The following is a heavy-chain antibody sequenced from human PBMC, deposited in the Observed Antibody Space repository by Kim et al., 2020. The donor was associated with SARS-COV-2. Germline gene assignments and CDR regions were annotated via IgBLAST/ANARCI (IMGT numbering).Heavy chain of an antibody. CDR3: ARQGRKNSSSWYGGWFDP. CDR2: IYYSGST. V-gene: IGHV4-39*01. Sequence: SETLSLTCTVSGGSISSSSYYWGWIRQPPGKGLEWIGSIYYSGSTYYNPSLKSRVTISVDTSKNQFSLKLSSVTAADTAVYYCARQGRKNSSSWYGGWFDPWGQGTLVTVSS. CDR1: GGSISSSSYY. D-gene: IGHD6-13*01. J-gene: IGHJ5*02.